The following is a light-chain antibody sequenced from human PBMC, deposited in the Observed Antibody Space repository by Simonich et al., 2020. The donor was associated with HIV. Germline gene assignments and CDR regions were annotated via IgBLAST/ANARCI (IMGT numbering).Light chain of an antibody. Sequence: DFQMTQSPSSVSASVGDRVTITCRASQGIGSWLAWYQQKPGKAPKLLIYKASILESGVPSRFSGSGSGTEFTLTISSLQPDDFATYYCQQYNTYQYTFGQGTKLEIK. CDR2: KAS. CDR1: QGIGSW. CDR3: QQYNTYQYT. V-gene: IGKV1-5*03. J-gene: IGKJ2*01.